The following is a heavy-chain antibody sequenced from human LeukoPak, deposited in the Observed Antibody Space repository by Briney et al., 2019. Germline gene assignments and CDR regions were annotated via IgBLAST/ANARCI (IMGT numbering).Heavy chain of an antibody. CDR1: GGSISSYY. CDR3: ARESSGYVGY. CDR2: IYNSGST. J-gene: IGHJ4*02. V-gene: IGHV4-59*01. D-gene: IGHD5-12*01. Sequence: SETLSLTCTVSGGSISSYYWSWVRQPPGKGLEWIGYIYNSGSTNYNPSLKNRVTISVDTSKNQFSLNLSSVTAADTAVYYCARESSGYVGYWGQGTLVTVSS.